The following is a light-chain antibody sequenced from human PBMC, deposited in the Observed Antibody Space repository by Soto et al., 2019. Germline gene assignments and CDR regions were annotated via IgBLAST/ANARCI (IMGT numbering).Light chain of an antibody. CDR3: ATWDDSLNAAV. CDR1: NSNIGGNT. V-gene: IGLV1-44*01. J-gene: IGLJ1*01. Sequence: QSVLTQPPSASGTPGQRVTISCSGSNSNIGGNTVNWYQQLPGAAPKLLIYSNDQRPSGVPDRFSGSKFGTTASLAISGLQSEDGADYHCATWDDSLNAAVFGAGTKVTVL. CDR2: SND.